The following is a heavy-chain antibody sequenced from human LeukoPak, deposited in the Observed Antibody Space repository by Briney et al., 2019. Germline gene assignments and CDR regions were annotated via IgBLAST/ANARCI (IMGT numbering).Heavy chain of an antibody. CDR2: MNPNSGNT. CDR1: GYTFTSYD. J-gene: IGHJ4*02. D-gene: IGHD6-19*01. V-gene: IGHV1-8*01. CDR3: ARGLGIAVAGTFAY. Sequence: ASVKVSCKASGYTFTSYDINWVRQATGQGLEWMGWMNPNSGNTGHAQKFQGRVTMTRNTSISTAYMELSSLRSEDTAVYYCARGLGIAVAGTFAYWGQGTLVTVSS.